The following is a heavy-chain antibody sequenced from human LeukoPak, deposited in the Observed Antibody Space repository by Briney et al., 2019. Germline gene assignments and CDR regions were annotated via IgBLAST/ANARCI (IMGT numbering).Heavy chain of an antibody. D-gene: IGHD4-17*01. Sequence: GGSLRLSCAASGFTFSRYAMHWVRQAPGKGLEYVSAISSNGGSTYNANSVKGRFTISRDNSKNTLYLQMGSLRAEDMAVYYCARSYVYGDYLSYYMDVWGKGTTVTVSS. V-gene: IGHV3-64*01. CDR2: ISSNGGST. CDR3: ARSYVYGDYLSYYMDV. J-gene: IGHJ6*03. CDR1: GFTFSRYA.